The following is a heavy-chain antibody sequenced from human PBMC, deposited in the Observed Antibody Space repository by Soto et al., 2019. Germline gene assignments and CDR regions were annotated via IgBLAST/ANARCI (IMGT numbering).Heavy chain of an antibody. V-gene: IGHV4-4*07. J-gene: IGHJ5*02. CDR2: VYSSGGT. CDR1: GGSMSSYY. D-gene: IGHD3-3*01. CDR3: ARGQRFSDWVDP. Sequence: QVHLQQSGPGLVNPSETLSLTCTVSGGSMSSYYWTWIRQPAGKGLEWIGRVYSSGGTHYNPSLKSRVTISLDTSKNQFSLGLLSVTDADTAVYYCARGQRFSDWVDPWGQGTLVTGSS.